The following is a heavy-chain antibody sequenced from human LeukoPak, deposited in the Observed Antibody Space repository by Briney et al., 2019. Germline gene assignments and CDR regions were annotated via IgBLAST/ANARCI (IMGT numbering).Heavy chain of an antibody. V-gene: IGHV1-8*03. D-gene: IGHD4-17*01. J-gene: IGHJ4*02. CDR3: ARGVPDGDPFFDY. Sequence: ASVKVSCKASGYSFTTYDINWVRQATGQGLEWMGWMNPNSGNTGYAQKFQGRVTITADKSTSTAYMELSSLRSEDTAVYYCARGVPDGDPFFDYWGQGTLVTVSS. CDR1: GYSFTTYD. CDR2: MNPNSGNT.